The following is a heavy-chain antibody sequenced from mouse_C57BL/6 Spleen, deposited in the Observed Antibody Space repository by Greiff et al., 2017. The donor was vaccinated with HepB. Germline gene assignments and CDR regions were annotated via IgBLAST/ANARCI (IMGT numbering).Heavy chain of an antibody. D-gene: IGHD2-13*01. V-gene: IGHV5-9-1*02. CDR1: GFTFSSYA. CDR3: TRVTRWYFDV. Sequence: DVMLVESGEGLVKPGGSLKLSCAASGFTFSSYAMSWVRQTPEKRLEWVAYISSGGDYIYYADTVKGRFTISRDNARNTLYLQMSSLKSEDTAMYYCTRVTRWYFDVWGTGTTVTVSS. J-gene: IGHJ1*03. CDR2: ISSGGDYI.